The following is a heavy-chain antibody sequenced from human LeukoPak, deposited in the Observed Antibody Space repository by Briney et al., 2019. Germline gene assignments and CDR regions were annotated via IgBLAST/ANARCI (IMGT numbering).Heavy chain of an antibody. J-gene: IGHJ4*01. D-gene: IGHD3-10*01. CDR3: ARGPGGRGFDY. Sequence: GGSLRLSCAASGFTFDDYAVYWVRQAPGKGLQCVSFITGDGGTTYYADSVKGRFTTSRDNRKNSLFLEMNSLRTEDTALYYCARGPGGRGFDYWGHGNLVTVSS. V-gene: IGHV3-43*02. CDR2: ITGDGGTT. CDR1: GFTFDDYA.